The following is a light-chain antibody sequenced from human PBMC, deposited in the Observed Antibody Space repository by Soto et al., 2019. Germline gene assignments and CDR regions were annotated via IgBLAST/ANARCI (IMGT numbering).Light chain of an antibody. CDR1: QNINRW. Sequence: DIQMTQSPSTLSASVGDRVTITRRARQNINRWLAWYQQRPGKAPNLLIHKASTLEVGVPSRFSGSASGTEFTLTISSLQPDDFAVYFCLQYNVYPLSFGGGTKVEIK. CDR2: KAS. V-gene: IGKV1-5*03. J-gene: IGKJ4*01. CDR3: LQYNVYPLS.